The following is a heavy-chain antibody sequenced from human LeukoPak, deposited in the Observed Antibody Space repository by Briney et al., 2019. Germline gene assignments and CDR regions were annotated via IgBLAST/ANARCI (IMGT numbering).Heavy chain of an antibody. D-gene: IGHD3-10*01. V-gene: IGHV3-53*01. J-gene: IGHJ6*03. CDR3: ARVYYGSGSLYYYYYYMDV. CDR2: IYSGGRT. CDR1: GFTFSSYE. Sequence: GGSLRLSCAASGFTFSSYELNWVRQAPGKGLEWVSVIYSGGRTYYADSVKGRFTISRDNSKNTLYLQMNSLRAEDTAVYSCARVYYGSGSLYYYYYYMDVWGKGTTVIISS.